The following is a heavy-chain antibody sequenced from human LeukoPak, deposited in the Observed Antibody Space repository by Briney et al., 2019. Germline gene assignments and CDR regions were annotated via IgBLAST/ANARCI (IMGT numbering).Heavy chain of an antibody. CDR1: GYTFTSYD. J-gene: IGHJ4*02. Sequence: ASVKVSCKASGYTFTSYDINWVRHATGQGLEWMGWMNPNSGNTGYAQKFQGRVTMTRNTSISTAYMELSSLRSEDTAVYYCARLPAAGTKTDYWGQGTLVTVSS. D-gene: IGHD6-13*01. CDR2: MNPNSGNT. V-gene: IGHV1-8*01. CDR3: ARLPAAGTKTDY.